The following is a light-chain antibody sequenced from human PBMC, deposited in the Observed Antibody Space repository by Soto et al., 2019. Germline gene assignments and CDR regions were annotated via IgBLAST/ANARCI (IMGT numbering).Light chain of an antibody. Sequence: DIQLPQSPSSLSASLGDRVTITCQASQDIDNFLNWYQHKPGAAPKLLIYDASTLAPGVPSRFSGTESGADFTLTISSLQPEDIATYYCQQYHSLPITFGPGTRLQIK. CDR2: DAS. CDR3: QQYHSLPIT. V-gene: IGKV1-33*01. CDR1: QDIDNF. J-gene: IGKJ5*01.